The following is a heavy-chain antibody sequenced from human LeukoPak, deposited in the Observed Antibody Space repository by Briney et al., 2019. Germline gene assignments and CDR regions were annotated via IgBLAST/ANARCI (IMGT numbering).Heavy chain of an antibody. V-gene: IGHV4-4*02. J-gene: IGHJ4*02. CDR3: AREGGLGDIVVVPADNFDY. CDR1: GGSISSSYW. Sequence: SETLSLTCAVSGGSISSSYWWSWVRQPPGKGLEWIGEIYYSGSTNYNPSLKSRVTISVDKSKSQFSLKLSSVTAADTAVYYCAREGGLGDIVVVPADNFDYWGQGTLVTVSS. D-gene: IGHD2-2*01. CDR2: IYYSGST.